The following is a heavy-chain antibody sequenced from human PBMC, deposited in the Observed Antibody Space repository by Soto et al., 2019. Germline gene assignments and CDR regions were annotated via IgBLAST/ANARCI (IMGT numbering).Heavy chain of an antibody. CDR1: GGTFSSYA. Sequence: SVKVSCKASGGTFSSYAISWVRQAPGQGLVWMGGIIPIFGTANYAQKFQGRVTITADESTSTAYMELSSLRSEDTAVYYCARDGIAAAGTEGFDYWGQGTLVTVSS. J-gene: IGHJ4*02. V-gene: IGHV1-69*13. CDR2: IIPIFGTA. D-gene: IGHD6-13*01. CDR3: ARDGIAAAGTEGFDY.